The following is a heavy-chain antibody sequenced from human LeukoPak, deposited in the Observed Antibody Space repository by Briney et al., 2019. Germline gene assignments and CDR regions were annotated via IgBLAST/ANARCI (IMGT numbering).Heavy chain of an antibody. D-gene: IGHD3-3*02. CDR2: MYYSGST. V-gene: IGHV4-30-4*08. Sequence: SETLSLTCTVSGGSVSSGDYFWSWIRQPPGKGLEWIGYMYYSGSTYYNPSLKSRVTISVDTSKNQFSLKLSSVTAADTAVYYCARGASLEWFRFDYWGQGALVTVSS. J-gene: IGHJ4*02. CDR3: ARGASLEWFRFDY. CDR1: GGSVSSGDYF.